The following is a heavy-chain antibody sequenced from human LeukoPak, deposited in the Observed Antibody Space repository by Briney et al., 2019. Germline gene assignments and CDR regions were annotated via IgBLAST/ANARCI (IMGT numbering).Heavy chain of an antibody. CDR1: GLTFSSYG. D-gene: IGHD3-10*01. J-gene: IGHJ4*02. V-gene: IGHV3-30*03. CDR2: ISYDGINK. CDR3: TREGAYGSGIYGAGDY. Sequence: GRSLRLPCAASGLTFSSYGMHWVRQAPGKGLEWVAVISYDGINKYYGDSVKGRFTISRDNSKNTLYLQVNSLRAEDTAVYYCTREGAYGSGIYGAGDYWGQGTLVTVSS.